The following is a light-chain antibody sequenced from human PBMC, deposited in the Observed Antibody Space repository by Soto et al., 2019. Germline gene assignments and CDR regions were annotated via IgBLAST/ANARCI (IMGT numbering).Light chain of an antibody. CDR2: RND. CDR3: AAWDDSLSAVV. J-gene: IGLJ2*01. CDR1: SSNIGSNY. Sequence: QSVLTQPPSASGTPGQRVTISCSGSSSNIGSNYVYWYQQFPGSAPKLLIYRNDQRPSGVPDRFSGSKSGTSAPLAISGPRSEDEADYYCAAWDDSLSAVVFGGGTKLTVL. V-gene: IGLV1-47*01.